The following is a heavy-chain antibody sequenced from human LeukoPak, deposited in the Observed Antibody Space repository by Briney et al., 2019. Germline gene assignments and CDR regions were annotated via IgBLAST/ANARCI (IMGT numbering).Heavy chain of an antibody. Sequence: GGSLRLSCAASGFTFSDYYMSWIRQAPGKGLEWVSYISSSSSYTNYADSVKGRFTISRDNAKNSLYLQMNSLRAEDTAVYYYARERGDTAMVFDYWGQGTLVTVSS. CDR1: GFTFSDYY. CDR3: ARERGDTAMVFDY. CDR2: ISSSSSYT. V-gene: IGHV3-11*06. D-gene: IGHD5-18*01. J-gene: IGHJ4*02.